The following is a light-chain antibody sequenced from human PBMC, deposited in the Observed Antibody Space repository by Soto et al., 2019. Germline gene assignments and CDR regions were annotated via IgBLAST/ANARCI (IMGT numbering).Light chain of an antibody. Sequence: EVVLTQSPGTLSLSPGERATLSCRASQSISQSLAWDQQRPGQSPRLLIYDASRRATGIPDRFTGSGFGTDFTLTISRLAPEDLAVYYCQQYGGSPRTCGQGTKVELK. CDR3: QQYGGSPRT. J-gene: IGKJ1*01. CDR1: QSISQS. CDR2: DAS. V-gene: IGKV3-20*01.